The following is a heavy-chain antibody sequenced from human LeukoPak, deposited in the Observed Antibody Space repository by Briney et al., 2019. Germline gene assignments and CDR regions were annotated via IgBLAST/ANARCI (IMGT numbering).Heavy chain of an antibody. CDR2: VRSSIYGGTP. J-gene: IGHJ5*01. CDR3: SREWRNGNDLRPDS. D-gene: IGHD1-1*01. Sequence: PGRSLRLSCTSSGFTFREFAVSWFRQAPGKGLEWIGFVRSSIYGGTPKAAASVKGRFIFSRDDSKGVAYLRMNSLKTDDTAVYYCSREWRNGNDLRPDSWGQGTLVTVSS. V-gene: IGHV3-49*03. CDR1: GFTFREFA.